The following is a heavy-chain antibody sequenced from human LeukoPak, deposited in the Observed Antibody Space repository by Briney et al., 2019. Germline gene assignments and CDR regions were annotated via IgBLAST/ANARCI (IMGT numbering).Heavy chain of an antibody. D-gene: IGHD6-13*01. V-gene: IGHV3-23*01. CDR1: GFTFSSYA. CDR2: ISGSGGST. Sequence: PGGSLRLSCAASGFTFSSYAMSWVRQAPGKGLEWVSAISGSGGSTYYADSVKGRFIISRDNSKNTLYLQMNSLRAEDTAVYYCAKDLHSSSGYWFDPWGQGTLVTVSS. J-gene: IGHJ5*02. CDR3: AKDLHSSSGYWFDP.